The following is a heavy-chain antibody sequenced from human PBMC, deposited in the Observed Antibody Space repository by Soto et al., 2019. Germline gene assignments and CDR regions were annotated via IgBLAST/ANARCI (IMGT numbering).Heavy chain of an antibody. D-gene: IGHD5-18*01. CDR1: GYTFTGYY. CDR3: XXXXLGYSYGNWFDP. CDR2: INPNSGGT. V-gene: IGHV1-2*04. J-gene: IGHJ5*02. Sequence: QVQLVQSGAEVKKPGASVKVSCKASGYTFTGYYMHWVRQAPGQGLEWMGWINPNSGGTNYAQKFQGWVTMTRDTSISTAYMELSRLRSDDTAVXXXXXXXLGYSYGNWFDPWGQGTLVTVSS.